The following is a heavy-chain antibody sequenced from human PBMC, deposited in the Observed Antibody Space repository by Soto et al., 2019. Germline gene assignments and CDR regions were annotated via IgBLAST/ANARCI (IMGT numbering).Heavy chain of an antibody. CDR2: ISYDGSNK. CDR3: AKDRSSGYIDY. V-gene: IGHV3-30*18. J-gene: IGHJ4*02. Sequence: QVQLVESGGGVVQPGRSLRLSCAASGFTFSSYGMHWVRQAPGKGLEWVAVISYDGSNKYYADSVKGRFTISRDNSKNTLYLQMNSLSAEDTAVYYCAKDRSSGYIDYWGQGTLVTVSS. CDR1: GFTFSSYG. D-gene: IGHD3-22*01.